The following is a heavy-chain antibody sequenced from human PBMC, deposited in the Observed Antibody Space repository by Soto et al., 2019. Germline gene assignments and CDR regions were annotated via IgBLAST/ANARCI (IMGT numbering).Heavy chain of an antibody. J-gene: IGHJ5*02. CDR1: GVSLSTSGVG. CDR2: IYWDDDK. V-gene: IGHV2-5*02. D-gene: IGHD3-3*01. Sequence: SGPTLVNPTQTLKLTCTLSGVSLSTSGVGVGWNRQPPGKALEWLALIYWDDDKRYSPSLKSRLTITKDTSKNQVVLTMTNMDPVDTATYYCAHFRFLEWFHWFDPWGQGTLVTVSS. CDR3: AHFRFLEWFHWFDP.